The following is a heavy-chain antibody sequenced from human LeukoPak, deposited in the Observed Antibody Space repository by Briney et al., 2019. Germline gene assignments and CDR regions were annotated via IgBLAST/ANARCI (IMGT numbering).Heavy chain of an antibody. J-gene: IGHJ6*02. CDR2: IYYSGST. CDR1: GGSISSYY. CDR3: ARITFVVEGYGMDV. V-gene: IGHV4-59*08. D-gene: IGHD2-21*01. Sequence: SETLSLTCTVSGGSISSYYWSWIRQPPGKGLEWIGYIYYSGSTNHNPSLKSRVTISVDTSKNQSSLSLSSVTAADTAVYYCARITFVVEGYGMDVWGQGTTVTVSS.